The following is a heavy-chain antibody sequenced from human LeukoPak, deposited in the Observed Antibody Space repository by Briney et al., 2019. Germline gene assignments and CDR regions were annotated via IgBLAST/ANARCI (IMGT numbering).Heavy chain of an antibody. V-gene: IGHV4-59*12. CDR2: IYYSGST. CDR1: GGSISSYY. J-gene: IGHJ6*02. CDR3: ARVSCRYGDDCGMDV. D-gene: IGHD4-17*01. Sequence: SETLSLTCTVSGGSISSYYWSWIRQPPGKGLEWIGYIYYSGSTNYNPSLKSRVTISVDTSKNQFSLKLSSVTAADTAVYYCARVSCRYGDDCGMDVWGQGTTVTVSS.